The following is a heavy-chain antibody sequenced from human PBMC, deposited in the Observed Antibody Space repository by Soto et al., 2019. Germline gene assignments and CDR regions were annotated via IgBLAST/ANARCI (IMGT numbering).Heavy chain of an antibody. J-gene: IGHJ3*02. D-gene: IGHD3-10*01. CDR3: ARIPPPARSYGSGSYRSMRAFDI. V-gene: IGHV4-61*01. CDR1: GGSVSSGSYY. CDR2: IYYSGST. Sequence: PSETLSLTCTVSGGSVSSGSYYWSWIRQPPGKGLEWIGYIYYSGSTNYNPSLKSRVTISVDTSKNQFSLKLSSVTAADTAVYYCARIPPPARSYGSGSYRSMRAFDIWGQGTMVTVSS.